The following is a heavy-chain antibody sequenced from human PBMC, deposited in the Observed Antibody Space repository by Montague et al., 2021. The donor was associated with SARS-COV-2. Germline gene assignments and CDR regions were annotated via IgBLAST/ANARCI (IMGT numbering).Heavy chain of an antibody. V-gene: IGHV4-59*01. Sequence: SETLSLTCSVSAGSISGYYLAWIRQSLGKGLEWIAYIYYSGGALYNPSLQSRVTMSVDTSNNQFSLNLTFVTPADTAVYYCARAVSVRRSVSWFDSWGQGALVTVSS. CDR2: IYYSGGA. J-gene: IGHJ5*01. CDR3: ARAVSVRRSVSWFDS. D-gene: IGHD3-10*01. CDR1: AGSISGYY.